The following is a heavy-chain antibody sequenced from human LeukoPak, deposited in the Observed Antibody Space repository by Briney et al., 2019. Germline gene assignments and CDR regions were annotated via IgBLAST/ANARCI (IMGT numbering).Heavy chain of an antibody. J-gene: IGHJ3*02. Sequence: PGGSLRLSCAASGFTFSSYWMHWVRQAPGTGLVWVSRINSDGSSTTYANSVKGRFTISRDNSKNTLYLQMNSLRAEDTAVYYCAKTDVYSYGYAFDIWGQGTMLTVSS. CDR1: GFTFSSYW. CDR2: INSDGSST. CDR3: AKTDVYSYGYAFDI. V-gene: IGHV3-74*01. D-gene: IGHD5-18*01.